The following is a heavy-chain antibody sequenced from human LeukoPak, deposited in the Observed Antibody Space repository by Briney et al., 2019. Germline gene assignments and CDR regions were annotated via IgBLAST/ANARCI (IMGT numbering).Heavy chain of an antibody. Sequence: GRRPGPSSGACGFSFSNRYLRWVRHAPPEGLVWFFGISASGGSTYYADSVRGRFTISRDNSKNTLYVQKNSLIDEDTAGYYCAKDQGWVSPHYRDSGGQGTLVTV. D-gene: IGHD1-14*01. CDR1: GFSFSNRY. J-gene: IGHJ4*02. V-gene: IGHV3-23*01. CDR3: AKDQGWVSPHYRDS. CDR2: ISASGGST.